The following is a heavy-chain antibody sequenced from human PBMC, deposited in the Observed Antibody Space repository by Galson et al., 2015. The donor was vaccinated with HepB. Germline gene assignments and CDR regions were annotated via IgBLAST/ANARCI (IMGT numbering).Heavy chain of an antibody. D-gene: IGHD2-2*02. CDR3: ARDVVPAAIDY. CDR2: IWYDGSNK. CDR1: GFTFSSYG. Sequence: SLRLSCAASGFTFSSYGMHWVRQAPGKGLEWVAVIWYDGSNKYYADSVKGRFTISRDNSKNTLYLQMNSLRAEDTAVYYCARDVVPAAIDYWGQGTLVTVSS. V-gene: IGHV3-33*01. J-gene: IGHJ4*02.